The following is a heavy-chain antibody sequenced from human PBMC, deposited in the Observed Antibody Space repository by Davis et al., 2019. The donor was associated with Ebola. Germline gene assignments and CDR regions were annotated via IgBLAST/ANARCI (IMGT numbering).Heavy chain of an antibody. CDR2: ISTDGSTT. D-gene: IGHD6-19*01. Sequence: PGGSLRLSCAASGSSFHNYTINWFRQAPGRGLEWLAVISTDGSTTFYADSVKGRFTISRDNSKNTLSLQMNSLDTEDTAVYYCAGAVAGTEDFQYWGQGTLVTVSS. V-gene: IGHV3-30*04. CDR3: AGAVAGTEDFQY. J-gene: IGHJ4*02. CDR1: GSSFHNYT.